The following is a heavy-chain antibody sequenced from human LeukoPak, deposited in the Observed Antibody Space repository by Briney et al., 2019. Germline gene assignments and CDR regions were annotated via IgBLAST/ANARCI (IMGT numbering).Heavy chain of an antibody. Sequence: PSETLSLTCTVSGGSISSGGYYWSWIRQHPGKGLEWIGYIYYSGSTYYNPSLKSRVTISVDTSKNQFSLKLSSVTAADTAVYYCARERYYGSGSQLFDYWGQGTLVAVSS. CDR2: IYYSGST. V-gene: IGHV4-31*03. D-gene: IGHD3-10*01. CDR3: ARERYYGSGSQLFDY. CDR1: GGSISSGGYY. J-gene: IGHJ4*02.